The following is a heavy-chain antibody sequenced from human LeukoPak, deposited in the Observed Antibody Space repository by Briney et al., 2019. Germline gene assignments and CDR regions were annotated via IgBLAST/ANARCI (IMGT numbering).Heavy chain of an antibody. V-gene: IGHV4-59*08. CDR1: GGSISSYY. CDR3: ARLSYGDYDYYYYYMDV. CDR2: IYYSGST. D-gene: IGHD4-17*01. J-gene: IGHJ6*03. Sequence: SETLSLTCTVSGGSISSYYWSWLRQPPGKGLEWIGYIYYSGSTNYNPSLKSRVTISVDTSKNQFSLKLSSVTAADTAVYYCARLSYGDYDYYYYYMDVWGKGTTVTVSS.